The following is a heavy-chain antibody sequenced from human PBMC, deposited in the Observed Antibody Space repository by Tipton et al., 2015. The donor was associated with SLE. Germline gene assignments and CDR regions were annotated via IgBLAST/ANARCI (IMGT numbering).Heavy chain of an antibody. CDR1: GFTFSSSW. CDR3: AKDRSSGWYNPDAFDI. CDR2: INQDGSEK. V-gene: IGHV3-7*01. J-gene: IGHJ3*02. Sequence: GSLRLSCAASGFTFSSSWMSWVRQAPGKGLEWVASINQDGSEKYYVDSVRGRFTISRDNAKNSLYLQMNSLRAEGTAVYYCAKDRSSGWYNPDAFDIWGQGTMVTVSS. D-gene: IGHD6-19*01.